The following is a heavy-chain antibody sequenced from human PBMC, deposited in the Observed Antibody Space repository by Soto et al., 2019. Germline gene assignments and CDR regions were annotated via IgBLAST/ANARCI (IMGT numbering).Heavy chain of an antibody. J-gene: IGHJ6*02. Sequence: GASVEVSCKASGYTFNGYYMHWVRQAPGQGLEWMGWINPNSGGTNYAQKFQGWVTMTRDTSISTAYMELSRLRSDDTAVYYCARDIGYSSGWYYYYGMDVWGQGTTVTVSS. D-gene: IGHD6-19*01. V-gene: IGHV1-2*04. CDR2: INPNSGGT. CDR3: ARDIGYSSGWYYYYGMDV. CDR1: GYTFNGYY.